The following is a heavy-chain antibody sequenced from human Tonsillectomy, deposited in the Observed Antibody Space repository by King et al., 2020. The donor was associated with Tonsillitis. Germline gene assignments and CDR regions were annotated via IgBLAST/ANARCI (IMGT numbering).Heavy chain of an antibody. CDR1: GYTFTGYY. V-gene: IGHV1-2*02. CDR3: ARCSSGWYNWFDP. D-gene: IGHD6-19*01. Sequence: QLVQSGAEVKKPGASVKVSCKASGYTFTGYYMHWVRQAPGQGLEWMGWINPNSGGTNYAKKFQGRGTMTRDTSITTAYMELSSLRSDDTAVYYCARCSSGWYNWFDPWGQGTLVTVSS. CDR2: INPNSGGT. J-gene: IGHJ5*02.